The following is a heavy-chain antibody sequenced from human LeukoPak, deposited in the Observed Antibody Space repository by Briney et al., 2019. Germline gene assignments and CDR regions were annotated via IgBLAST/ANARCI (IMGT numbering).Heavy chain of an antibody. Sequence: SETLFLTCSVSGGSISSYYWSWIRQPPGKGLEWIGYIYYSGSTNYNPSLKSRVTISVDTSKNQFSLKLSSVPAADTAVYYCARASYYFDYWGQGTLVTASS. CDR3: ARASYYFDY. CDR1: GGSISSYY. J-gene: IGHJ4*02. D-gene: IGHD1-1*01. CDR2: IYYSGST. V-gene: IGHV4-59*01.